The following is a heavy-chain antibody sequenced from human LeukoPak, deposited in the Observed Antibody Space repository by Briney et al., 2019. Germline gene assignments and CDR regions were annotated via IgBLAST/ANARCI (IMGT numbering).Heavy chain of an antibody. CDR2: ISGSGGST. J-gene: IGHJ4*02. CDR1: GFTLNSYA. CDR3: AKEIAVAAIDG. V-gene: IGHV3-23*01. D-gene: IGHD6-19*01. Sequence: GGSLRLSCAASGFTLNSYAMSWLRQAPRKGLEWASAISGSGGSTYYADSVKGRFTISRDNSKNTLYLQMNSVRAEDTAVYYCAKEIAVAAIDGWGQGTLVTVAS.